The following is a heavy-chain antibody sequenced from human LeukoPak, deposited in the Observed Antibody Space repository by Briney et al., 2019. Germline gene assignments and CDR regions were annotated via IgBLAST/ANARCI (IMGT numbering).Heavy chain of an antibody. CDR2: IYHSGST. Sequence: SETLSLTCTVSGYSISSGYYWGWIRQPPGKGLEWIGSIYHSGSTYYNPSLKSRVTISVDTSKNQFSLKLSSVTAADTAVYYCARGGATPYYYYYMDVWGKGTTVTVSS. CDR1: GYSISSGYY. D-gene: IGHD3-16*01. CDR3: ARGGATPYYYYYMDV. J-gene: IGHJ6*03. V-gene: IGHV4-38-2*02.